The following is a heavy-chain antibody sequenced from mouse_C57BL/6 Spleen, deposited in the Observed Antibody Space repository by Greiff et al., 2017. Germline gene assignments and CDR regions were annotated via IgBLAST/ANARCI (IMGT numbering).Heavy chain of an antibody. CDR2: IDPSDSYT. CDR1: GYTFTSYW. Sequence: QVHVKQPGAELVMPGASVKLSCKASGYTFTSYWMHWVKQRPGQGLEWIGEIDPSDSYTNYNQKFKGKSTLTVDKSSSTAYMQLSSLTSEDSAVYYCARWRGAMDYWGQGTSVTVSS. CDR3: ARWRGAMDY. J-gene: IGHJ4*01. V-gene: IGHV1-69*01.